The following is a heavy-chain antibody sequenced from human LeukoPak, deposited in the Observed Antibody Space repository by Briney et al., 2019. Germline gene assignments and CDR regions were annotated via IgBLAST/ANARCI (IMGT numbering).Heavy chain of an antibody. CDR1: GFTFTSYW. CDR3: ARHDGRGSYRIDD. Sequence: PGGSLRLSCTASGFTFTSYWLTWVRQAPGKGLEWVANIKQDGSEKCYVDSVKGRFTISRDNAKNSLFLQMNSLRAEDTAVYYCARHDGRGSYRIDDWGQGTLVTVSS. V-gene: IGHV3-7*05. CDR2: IKQDGSEK. D-gene: IGHD1-26*01. J-gene: IGHJ4*02.